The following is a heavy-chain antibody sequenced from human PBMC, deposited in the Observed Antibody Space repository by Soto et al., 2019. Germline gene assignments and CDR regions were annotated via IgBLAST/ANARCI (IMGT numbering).Heavy chain of an antibody. CDR2: ISSSSSTI. J-gene: IGHJ4*02. CDR1: GFTFSSYS. CDR3: ARDLYYYDSSDYFDY. Sequence: GGSLRLSCAASGFTFSSYSMNWVRQAPGKGLEWVSYISSSSSTIYYADSVKGRFTISRDSAKNSLYLQMNSLRDEDTAVYYCARDLYYYDSSDYFDYWGQGTLVTVSS. D-gene: IGHD3-22*01. V-gene: IGHV3-48*02.